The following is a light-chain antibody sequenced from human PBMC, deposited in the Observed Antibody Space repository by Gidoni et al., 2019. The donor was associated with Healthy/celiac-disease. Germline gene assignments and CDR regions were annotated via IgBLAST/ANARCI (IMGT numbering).Light chain of an antibody. CDR3: QQRSNWPPA. Sequence: EIVLTQSPASLSLSPGERATLSCRASQSVSSYLAWYQQKPGQAPRLLIYDASNRATGIPARFSGSGSGTDFTITISSLEPEDFAVYYCQQRSNWPPAFGQXTRLEIK. J-gene: IGKJ5*01. CDR1: QSVSSY. V-gene: IGKV3-11*01. CDR2: DAS.